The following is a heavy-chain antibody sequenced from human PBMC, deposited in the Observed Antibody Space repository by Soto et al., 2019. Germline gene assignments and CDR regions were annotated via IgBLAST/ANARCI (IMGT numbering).Heavy chain of an antibody. D-gene: IGHD3-3*01. CDR1: GGSFSGYY. CDR3: ARGVSGYDFWSGYYPTPRYYFDY. V-gene: IGHV4-34*01. J-gene: IGHJ4*02. Sequence: ETLSLTCAVYGGSFSGYYWSWIRQPPGKGLEWIGEINHSGSTNYNPSLKSRVTISVDTSKNQFSLKLSSVTAADTAVYYCARGVSGYDFWSGYYPTPRYYFDYWGQGTLVTVSS. CDR2: INHSGST.